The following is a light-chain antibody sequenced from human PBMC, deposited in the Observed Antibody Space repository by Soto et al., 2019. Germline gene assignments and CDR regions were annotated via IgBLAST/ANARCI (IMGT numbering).Light chain of an antibody. V-gene: IGKV3-15*01. CDR2: DTS. Sequence: EVVMRQSPATPSVSPGEGATLSCRASQGIGDTLAWYQHKPGQTPRLLIDDTSTRATGGPTRFSGSRSGAEFTLTINSLQSEGFAVYYCQPDNNWPLTVGGGTKVDIK. J-gene: IGKJ4*01. CDR3: QPDNNWPLT. CDR1: QGIGDT.